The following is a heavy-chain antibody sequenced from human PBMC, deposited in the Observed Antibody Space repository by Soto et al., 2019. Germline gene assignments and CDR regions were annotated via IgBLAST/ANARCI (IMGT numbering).Heavy chain of an antibody. D-gene: IGHD3-3*01. V-gene: IGHV4-31*03. J-gene: IGHJ5*02. CDR2: IYYSGST. CDR1: GGSISSGDYY. Sequence: QVQLQESGPGLVKPSQTLSLTCTVSGGSISSGDYYWSWIRQHPGKCLEWIGYIYYSGSTYYNPSLKSRVTISVDTSKNQFSLKLSSVTAADTAVYYCARWWSGSRQGFDPWGKGTLVTVSS. CDR3: ARWWSGSRQGFDP.